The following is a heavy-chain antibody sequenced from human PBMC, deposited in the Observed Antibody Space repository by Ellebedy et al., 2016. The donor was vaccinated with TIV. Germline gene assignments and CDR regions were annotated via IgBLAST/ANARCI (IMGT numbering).Heavy chain of an antibody. V-gene: IGHV3-7*01. Sequence: GGSLKISCAASGFSFRSYWMSWVRQAPGKGLEWVANIYQDGGVQYYVDSVKGRFTISRDNADNSLFLQMNSLRAEDTAAYYCARRGSYGDYAVQINSWFDTWGRGTLVAVSS. CDR1: GFSFRSYW. D-gene: IGHD4-17*01. J-gene: IGHJ5*02. CDR2: IYQDGGVQ. CDR3: ARRGSYGDYAVQINSWFDT.